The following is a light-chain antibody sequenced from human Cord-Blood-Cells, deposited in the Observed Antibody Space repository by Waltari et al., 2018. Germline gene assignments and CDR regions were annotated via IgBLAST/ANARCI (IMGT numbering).Light chain of an antibody. V-gene: IGLV8-61*01. Sequence: TVVTQEPWFTVSPGVTVTLTCGLRSCSVSTRSYLSRYPQTPGQAPRPLIYSTNTRSSGVPDRFSGSILGNKAALTITGAQADDESDYYCVLYMGSGIYVFGTGTKVTVL. CDR2: STN. CDR3: VLYMGSGIYV. CDR1: SCSVSTRSY. J-gene: IGLJ1*01.